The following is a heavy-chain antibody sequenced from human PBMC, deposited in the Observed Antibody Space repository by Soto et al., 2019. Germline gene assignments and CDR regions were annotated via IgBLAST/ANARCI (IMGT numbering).Heavy chain of an antibody. D-gene: IGHD3-16*02. CDR1: GGSFIGHY. CDR3: ARGDVYFWGSYRPLYYFSYYMDV. CDR2: INHSGST. Sequence: SETLSLTCAVYGGSFIGHYCSCIRQHTGKGLEWIGEINHSGSTNYNPSLKSRVTISVDTSKDQFSLKLSSVTAADTAVYYCARGDVYFWGSYRPLYYFSYYMDVWGKGTTVT. J-gene: IGHJ6*03. V-gene: IGHV4-34*01.